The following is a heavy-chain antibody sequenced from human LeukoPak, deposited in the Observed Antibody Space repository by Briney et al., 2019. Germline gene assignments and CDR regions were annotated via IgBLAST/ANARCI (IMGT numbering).Heavy chain of an antibody. CDR1: GYSFTSHW. CDR2: IYPGDSDT. D-gene: IGHD3-16*01. J-gene: IGHJ4*02. CDR3: ARHGGYDYVWGSRGYDY. Sequence: GESLKISCKGSGYSFTSHWIGWVRQMPGKGLEWVGIIYPGDSDTRYSPSFQGQVTISADKSISTAYLQWSSLKASDTAMYYCARHGGYDYVWGSRGYDYWGQGTLVTVSS. V-gene: IGHV5-51*01.